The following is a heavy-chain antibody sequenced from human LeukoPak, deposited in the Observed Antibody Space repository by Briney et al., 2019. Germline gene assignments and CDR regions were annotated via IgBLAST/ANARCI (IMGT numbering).Heavy chain of an antibody. CDR2: IYYSGST. Sequence: SETLSLTCTVSGGSISSYYWSWIRQPPGKGLEWIGYIYYSGSTNYNPSLKRRVTISVDTSKNQFSLKLSSVTAADTAVYYCARAVDQWLAEFDYWGQGTLVTVSS. D-gene: IGHD6-19*01. CDR3: ARAVDQWLAEFDY. J-gene: IGHJ4*02. V-gene: IGHV4-59*01. CDR1: GGSISSYY.